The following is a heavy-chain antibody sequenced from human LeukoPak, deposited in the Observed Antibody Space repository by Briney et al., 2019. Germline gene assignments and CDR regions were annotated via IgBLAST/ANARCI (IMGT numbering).Heavy chain of an antibody. V-gene: IGHV3-7*01. CDR2: IRQDGSEK. D-gene: IGHD3-22*01. CDR1: GFTFSSYW. Sequence: GGSLRLSCAASGFTFSSYWMSWVRQAPGKGLEWVANIRQDGSEKYYVDSVKGRFTISRDNAKNSLYLQMNSLRAEDTAVYYCARDKIAYYYDSSGYGPHGYWGQGTLVTVSS. CDR3: ARDKIAYYYDSSGYGPHGY. J-gene: IGHJ4*02.